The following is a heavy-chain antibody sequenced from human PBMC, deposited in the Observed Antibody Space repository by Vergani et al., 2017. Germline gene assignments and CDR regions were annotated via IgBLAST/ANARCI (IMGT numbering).Heavy chain of an antibody. CDR3: ARLYGRDSSGSKYFDY. CDR1: EYSFGNYW. Sequence: EVELVQSGPEMRKPGESLKISCKGSEYSFGNYWIGWVRQMPGKGLEWMGIIYPADSDTRYSPSFQGQVTISVDKFISTAYLQRSSLRASDSAMYYCARLYGRDSSGSKYFDYWGQGTLVTVSS. D-gene: IGHD3-22*01. CDR2: IYPADSDT. V-gene: IGHV5-51*03. J-gene: IGHJ4*02.